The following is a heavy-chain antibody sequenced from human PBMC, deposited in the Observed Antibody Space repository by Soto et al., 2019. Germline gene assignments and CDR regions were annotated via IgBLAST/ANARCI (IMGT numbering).Heavy chain of an antibody. V-gene: IGHV4-34*01. Sequence: SETLSLTCAVNGGSFSGYYWSWIRQPPGKGLEWIGEINHSGRTNLNPSLTSRLSPSVDTSKNHFTLTLTFVTAADTAVYYCARGPRCINTSCSNDYYHFGLDVWGQGTTVTVSS. CDR2: INHSGRT. D-gene: IGHD2-2*01. J-gene: IGHJ6*02. CDR3: ARGPRCINTSCSNDYYHFGLDV. CDR1: GGSFSGYY.